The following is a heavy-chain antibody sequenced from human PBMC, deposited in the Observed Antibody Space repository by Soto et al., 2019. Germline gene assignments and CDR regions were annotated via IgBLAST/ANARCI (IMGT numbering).Heavy chain of an antibody. CDR2: INPNSGGT. D-gene: IGHD2-15*01. Sequence: QVQLVQSGAEVKKPGASVKVSCKASGYTFTGYYMHWVRQAPGQGLEWMGCINPNSGGTNYAQKFQGWVTMTRDTSISTAYMELSRLRSDDTAVYYCARDAGGLILYYYGMDVWGQGTTVTVSS. V-gene: IGHV1-2*04. CDR1: GYTFTGYY. J-gene: IGHJ6*02. CDR3: ARDAGGLILYYYGMDV.